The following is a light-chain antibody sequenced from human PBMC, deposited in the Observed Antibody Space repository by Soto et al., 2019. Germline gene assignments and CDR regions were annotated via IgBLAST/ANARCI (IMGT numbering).Light chain of an antibody. Sequence: QLVLTQPPSVSEAPRQRVTISCSGSSSNIGSNAVNWYQQLPGKAPKLLIYYDDLLPSGVSDRFSGSKSGTSASLAISGLQSEDEADYFCAAWDDSLNGLVFGGGTKLTVL. CDR1: SSNIGSNA. CDR3: AAWDDSLNGLV. CDR2: YDD. J-gene: IGLJ2*01. V-gene: IGLV1-36*01.